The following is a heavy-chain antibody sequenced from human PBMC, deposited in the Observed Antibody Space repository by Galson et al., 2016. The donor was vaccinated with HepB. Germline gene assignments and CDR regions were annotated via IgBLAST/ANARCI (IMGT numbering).Heavy chain of an antibody. Sequence: SLRLSCATSGFIFSDYYMAWIRQAPGKGLEWIAYITGSGYTTFYSDSVKGRFSISRENAENSLSLQIDSLRADDTAVYYCAREGPYNKLDSWGQGTLVTVSS. CDR1: GFIFSDYY. CDR3: AREGPYNKLDS. D-gene: IGHD1-14*01. J-gene: IGHJ4*02. V-gene: IGHV3-11*01. CDR2: ITGSGYTT.